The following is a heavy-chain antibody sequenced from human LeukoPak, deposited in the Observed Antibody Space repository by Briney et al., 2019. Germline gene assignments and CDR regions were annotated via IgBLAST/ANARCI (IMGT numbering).Heavy chain of an antibody. CDR1: GYTFTTYG. CDR2: ISSYNGNT. V-gene: IGHV1-18*01. D-gene: IGHD2-15*01. Sequence: ASVKVSCKASGYTFTTYGISWVRQAPGQGLEWMGWISSYNGNTNYAQKLQGRVTMTTDTSTSTAYMELRSLISDDTAVYYCARGAPPYCSGGSCYRPSGYWGQGTLVTVSS. J-gene: IGHJ4*02. CDR3: ARGAPPYCSGGSCYRPSGY.